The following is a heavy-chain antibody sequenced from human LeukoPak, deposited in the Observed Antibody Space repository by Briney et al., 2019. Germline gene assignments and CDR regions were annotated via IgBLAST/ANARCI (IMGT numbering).Heavy chain of an antibody. CDR3: ARGITIFGARGYMDV. V-gene: IGHV1-69*13. D-gene: IGHD3-3*01. Sequence: SVKVSCKATGYTFSTYTISWVRQAPGQGLEWMGGIIPIFGTANYAQKFQGRVTITADESTSTAYMELSSLRSEDTAVYYCARGITIFGARGYMDVWGKGTTVTVSS. J-gene: IGHJ6*03. CDR2: IIPIFGTA. CDR1: GYTFSTYT.